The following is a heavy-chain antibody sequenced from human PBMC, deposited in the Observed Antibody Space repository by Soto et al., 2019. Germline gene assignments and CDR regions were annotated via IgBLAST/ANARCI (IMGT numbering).Heavy chain of an antibody. CDR1: GGSISSYY. CDR3: ARGLPTYCSGGSCYLGAYYYYGMDV. J-gene: IGHJ6*02. Sequence: SETLSLTCTVSGGSISSYYWSWIRQPPGKGLEWIGEINHSGSTNYNPSLKSRVTISVDTSKNQFSLKLSSVTAADTAVYYCARGLPTYCSGGSCYLGAYYYYGMDVWGQGTTVTVSS. D-gene: IGHD2-15*01. CDR2: INHSGST. V-gene: IGHV4-34*01.